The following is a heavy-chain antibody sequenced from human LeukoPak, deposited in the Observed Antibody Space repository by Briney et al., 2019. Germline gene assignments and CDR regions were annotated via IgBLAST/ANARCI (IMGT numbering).Heavy chain of an antibody. CDR1: GYTFTGYY. CDR2: INPNSGGT. D-gene: IGHD5-24*01. J-gene: IGHJ5*02. V-gene: IGHV1-2*02. Sequence: ASVKVSCKASGYTFTGYYMHWVGQAPGQGLEWMGWINPNSGGTNYAQKFQGRVTMTRDTSISTAYMELSMLRSDDTAVYYCARVGVEMASHGWFDPWGQGTLVTVSS. CDR3: ARVGVEMASHGWFDP.